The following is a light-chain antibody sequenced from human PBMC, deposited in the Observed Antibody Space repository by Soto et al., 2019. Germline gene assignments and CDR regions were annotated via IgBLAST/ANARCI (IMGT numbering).Light chain of an antibody. J-gene: IGLJ1*01. Sequence: QAVVTQEPSLTVSPGGTLTLTCASSSGAVTRGSFPTWYQQKPGQTPRPLIYNTADKYSWTPARFSGSLLGGQAALTLSGARPEDEAEYYCLLLRGGVYVFGGGTKVTVL. V-gene: IGLV7-43*01. CDR3: LLLRGGVYV. CDR2: NTA. CDR1: SGAVTRGSF.